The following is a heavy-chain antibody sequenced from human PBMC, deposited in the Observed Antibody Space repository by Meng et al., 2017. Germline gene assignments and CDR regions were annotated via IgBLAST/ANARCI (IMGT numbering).Heavy chain of an antibody. CDR2: IYYSGST. Sequence: HLSGSAPGPWKPSETLSLTRTVSGGSSSSRCYYWGWIRPPPGKGLEWIGSIYYSGSTYYNPSFKSRVTISVDTSKNQFSLKLSSVTAADTAVYYCARANAKSYCGGDCYPYFDYWGQGTLVTVSS. D-gene: IGHD2-21*02. J-gene: IGHJ4*02. V-gene: IGHV4-39*07. CDR1: GGSSSSRCYY. CDR3: ARANAKSYCGGDCYPYFDY.